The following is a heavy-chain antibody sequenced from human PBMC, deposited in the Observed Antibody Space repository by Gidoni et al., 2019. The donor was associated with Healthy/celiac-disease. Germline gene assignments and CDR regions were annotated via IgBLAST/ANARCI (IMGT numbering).Heavy chain of an antibody. Sequence: EVQLVESGGGLVQPGGSLRLSCAASGFTFSSYSMNWVRQAPGKGLEWVSYISSSSSTIYYADSVKGRFTISRDNAKNSLYLQMNSLRDEDTAVYYCARVARGGGNSRMGFGYFDYWGQGTLVTVSS. J-gene: IGHJ4*02. CDR2: ISSSSSTI. V-gene: IGHV3-48*02. CDR1: GFTFSSYS. CDR3: ARVARGGGNSRMGFGYFDY. D-gene: IGHD2-21*02.